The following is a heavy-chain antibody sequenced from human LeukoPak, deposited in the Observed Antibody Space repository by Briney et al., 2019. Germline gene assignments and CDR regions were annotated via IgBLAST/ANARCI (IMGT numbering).Heavy chain of an antibody. Sequence: PGGSMRPSCAASGFTFSSYAMSGVRQAPGGGLEWAAAICGSGGRTYYADSVKGRFIISSDNTKNTPYLQKNSPSADATAVYYCAKDSGGYYTEYFQHWGQGTLVTVSS. D-gene: IGHD6-19*01. CDR2: ICGSGGRT. CDR3: AKDSGGYYTEYFQH. J-gene: IGHJ1*01. V-gene: IGHV3-23*01. CDR1: GFTFSSYA.